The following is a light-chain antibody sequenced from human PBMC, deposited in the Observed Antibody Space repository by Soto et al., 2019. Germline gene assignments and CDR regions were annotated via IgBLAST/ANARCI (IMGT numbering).Light chain of an antibody. CDR2: GAA. V-gene: IGKV3-20*01. CDR3: QQYGSSYT. CDR1: QSVSSSY. J-gene: IGKJ2*01. Sequence: EIVLTQSPGTLSVSPGERATLSCRASQSVSSSYLAWYQQKPGQAPRLLMYGAASRATGIPDRFSGSGSGTDFTLTISRLEPDDFDVYYCQQYGSSYTFGQGTKLEIK.